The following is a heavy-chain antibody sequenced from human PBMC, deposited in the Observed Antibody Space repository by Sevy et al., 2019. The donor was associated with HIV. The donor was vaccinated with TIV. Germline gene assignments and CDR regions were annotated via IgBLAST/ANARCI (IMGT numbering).Heavy chain of an antibody. Sequence: GGSLRLSCAASGFTFIRYAMHWVRQAPGKGLEWVAVISYDGSNKYYADSVKGRFTISRDNSQNTLYLQMDSLRPENTAVYYCARDRGWDDGTHIYYFYGMDVWGQGTTVTVSS. CDR3: ARDRGWDDGTHIYYFYGMDV. CDR2: ISYDGSNK. J-gene: IGHJ6*02. V-gene: IGHV3-30-3*01. CDR1: GFTFIRYA. D-gene: IGHD1-1*01.